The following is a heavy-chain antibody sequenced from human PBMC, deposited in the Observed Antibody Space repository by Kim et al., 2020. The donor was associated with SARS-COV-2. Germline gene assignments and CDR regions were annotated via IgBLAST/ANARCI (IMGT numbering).Heavy chain of an antibody. J-gene: IGHJ4*02. V-gene: IGHV3-30*02. CDR3: AKDRKYYYDSSGVDY. D-gene: IGHD3-22*01. Sequence: DSVKGRFTISRDNSKNTLYLQMNSLRAEDTAVYYCAKDRKYYYDSSGVDYWGQGTLVTVSS.